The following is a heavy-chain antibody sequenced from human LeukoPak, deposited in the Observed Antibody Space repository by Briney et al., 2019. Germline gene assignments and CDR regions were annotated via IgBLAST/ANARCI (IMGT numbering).Heavy chain of an antibody. V-gene: IGHV3-21*01. J-gene: IGHJ4*02. CDR1: GFTFSSYG. CDR3: ARGSDLVAAAGTSFDY. Sequence: GRSLRLSCAASGFTFSSYGMHWVRQAPGKGLEWVSSISSSSSYIYYADSVKGRFTISRDNAKNSLYLQMNSLRAEDTAVYYCARGSDLVAAAGTSFDYWGQGTLVTVSS. D-gene: IGHD6-13*01. CDR2: ISSSSSYI.